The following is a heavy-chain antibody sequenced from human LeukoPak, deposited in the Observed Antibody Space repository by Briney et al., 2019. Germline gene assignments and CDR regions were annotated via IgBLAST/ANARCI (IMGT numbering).Heavy chain of an antibody. D-gene: IGHD2-15*01. CDR2: INHSGST. CDR3: ARGLVVVVAATLTPFDY. Sequence: SETLSLTCAVYGGSFRGYYWSWIRQPPGKGLEWMGEINHSGSTNYNPSLKSRLTMSVDTSKNQFSLKLSSVTAAHTAVYYCARGLVVVVAATLTPFDYWGQATLVTVSS. CDR1: GGSFRGYY. J-gene: IGHJ4*02. V-gene: IGHV4-34*01.